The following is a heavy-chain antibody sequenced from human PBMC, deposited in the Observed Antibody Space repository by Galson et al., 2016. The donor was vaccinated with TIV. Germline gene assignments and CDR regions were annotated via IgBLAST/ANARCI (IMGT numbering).Heavy chain of an antibody. V-gene: IGHV1-69*05. J-gene: IGHJ4*02. D-gene: IGHD5-18*01. CDR3: AKSIGGYSFGYFHH. CDR1: GGTFSSYA. Sequence: SVKVSCKASGGTFSSYAVSWVRQAPGQGLEWVGGIIPIFGTSNYAQRFQGRVTITTDESTADSTSTAYMELSSLRSEDTAVYYCAKSIGGYSFGYFHHWGQGTLVTVSS. CDR2: IIPIFGTS.